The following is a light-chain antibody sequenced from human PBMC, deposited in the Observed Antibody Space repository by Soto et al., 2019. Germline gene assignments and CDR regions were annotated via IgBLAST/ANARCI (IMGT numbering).Light chain of an antibody. Sequence: EIVLTQSPGTLSLSPGERATLSCRASQILDRNYLAWYQQKPGQAPSLLIYGASTRATGTPARFSGSGSGTEFTLTISSLQSEDFAVYYCQQYIRWPLTFGGGTKVDIK. V-gene: IGKV3-15*01. CDR1: QILDRN. J-gene: IGKJ4*01. CDR2: GAS. CDR3: QQYIRWPLT.